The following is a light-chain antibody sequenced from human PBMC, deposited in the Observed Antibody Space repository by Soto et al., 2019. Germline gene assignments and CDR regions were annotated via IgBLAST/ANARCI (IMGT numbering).Light chain of an antibody. CDR1: QSVSSY. CDR3: QQRSDGFT. CDR2: DAS. J-gene: IGKJ3*01. Sequence: EIVLTQSPATLSLSPGERATLSCRASQSVSSYLAWYQQRPGQAPRLLIYDASNRATGIPARFSSSGSGTDFTLTISSLEPEYCAVYYCQQRSDGFTFGPGTKVDI. V-gene: IGKV3-11*01.